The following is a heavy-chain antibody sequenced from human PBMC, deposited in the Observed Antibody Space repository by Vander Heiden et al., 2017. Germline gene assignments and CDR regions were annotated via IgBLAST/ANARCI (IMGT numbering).Heavy chain of an antibody. CDR1: GFPFSSYG. CDR2: ISYDGSNK. Sequence: QVQLVESGGGVVQPGRSLRLSCAASGFPFSSYGMHWVRQAPGKGLEWVAVISYDGSNKYYADSVKGRFTISRDNSKNTLYLQMNSLRAEDTAVYYCAKAVYDSSGYSDYWGQGTLVTVSS. V-gene: IGHV3-30*18. J-gene: IGHJ4*02. CDR3: AKAVYDSSGYSDY. D-gene: IGHD3-22*01.